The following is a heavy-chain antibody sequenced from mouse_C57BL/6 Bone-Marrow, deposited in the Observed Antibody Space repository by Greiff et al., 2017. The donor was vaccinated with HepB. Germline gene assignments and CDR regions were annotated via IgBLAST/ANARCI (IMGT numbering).Heavy chain of an antibody. V-gene: IGHV2-9*01. CDR3: ARYADDDGAWFAY. Sequence: VQLQQSGPGLVAPSQRLSITCTVSGFSLTSYGVDGVRQPLGKGLEWLGVIWVGGSTNYNSALMSRLSISKDNAKSQVFLKMNSLQTEDTAMYYCARYADDDGAWFAYWGQGTLVTVSA. CDR2: IWVGGST. CDR1: GFSLTSYG. D-gene: IGHD2-2*01. J-gene: IGHJ3*01.